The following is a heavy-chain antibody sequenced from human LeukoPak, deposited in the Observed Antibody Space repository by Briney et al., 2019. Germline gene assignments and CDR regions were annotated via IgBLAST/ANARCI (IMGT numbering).Heavy chain of an antibody. Sequence: ASVKVSCKASGHTFTSYAMHWVRQAPGQRLEWMGWINAGNGNTKYSQKFQGRVTITRDTSASTAYMELSSLRSEDTAVYYCARDTPIAAAEGNAFDIWGQGTMVTVSS. J-gene: IGHJ3*02. CDR1: GHTFTSYA. D-gene: IGHD6-13*01. CDR3: ARDTPIAAAEGNAFDI. V-gene: IGHV1-3*01. CDR2: INAGNGNT.